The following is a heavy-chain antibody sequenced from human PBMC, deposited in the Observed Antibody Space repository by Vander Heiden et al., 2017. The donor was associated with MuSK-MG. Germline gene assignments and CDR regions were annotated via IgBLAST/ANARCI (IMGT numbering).Heavy chain of an antibody. V-gene: IGHV2-5*01. CDR3: AHRLLRRSGGQEFDY. D-gene: IGHD3-16*01. J-gene: IGHJ4*02. Sequence: QITLKESGPTLVKPTQTLTLTCSFSGFSLTTAQVGVAWIRQPPGKALEWLAMIFWNDDKRYYPSLRNRVTITKDTSKNQVVLTLANMDTVDTATYFCAHRLLRRSGGQEFDYWGQGTLVTVSS. CDR2: IFWNDDK. CDR1: GFSLTTAQVG.